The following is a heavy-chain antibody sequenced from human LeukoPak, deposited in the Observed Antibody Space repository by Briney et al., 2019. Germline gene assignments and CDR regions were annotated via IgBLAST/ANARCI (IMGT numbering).Heavy chain of an antibody. CDR3: ARLPRQRARSSSPHFDY. J-gene: IGHJ4*02. D-gene: IGHD6-6*01. V-gene: IGHV5-51*01. Sequence: GESLKISCKGSGYSFTSYWIGWVRQMPGKGLEWMGIIYPGDSDTRYSPSFQGQVTISADKSISTAYLQWSSLKASDTAMYYCARLPRQRARSSSPHFDYWGQGTLVTVSS. CDR2: IYPGDSDT. CDR1: GYSFTSYW.